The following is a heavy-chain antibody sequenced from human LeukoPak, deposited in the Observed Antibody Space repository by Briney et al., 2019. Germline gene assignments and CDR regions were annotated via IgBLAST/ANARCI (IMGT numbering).Heavy chain of an antibody. J-gene: IGHJ4*02. CDR3: AGEDGYNSAY. Sequence: ASVKVSRKASGYTFTDYSMHGVRQAPGQGLEWMGWINPNSGGTNYAQKFQGRVTVTRDTSISTAYMELSRLRSDDTAVYYCAGEDGYNSAYWGQGTLVTVSS. CDR1: GYTFTDYS. D-gene: IGHD5-24*01. V-gene: IGHV1-2*02. CDR2: INPNSGGT.